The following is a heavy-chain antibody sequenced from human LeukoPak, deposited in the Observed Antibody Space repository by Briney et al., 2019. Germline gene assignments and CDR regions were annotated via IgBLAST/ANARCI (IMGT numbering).Heavy chain of an antibody. CDR1: GYTFTSYY. J-gene: IGHJ3*02. Sequence: ASVKVSCKASGYTFTSYYMHWVRQAPGQGLEWMGIINPSGGSTSYAQKFQGRVTITADESTSTAYMELSSLRSEDTAVYYCARDSCGGDCPRRAFDIWGQGTMVTVSS. CDR2: INPSGGST. D-gene: IGHD2-21*01. CDR3: ARDSCGGDCPRRAFDI. V-gene: IGHV1-46*01.